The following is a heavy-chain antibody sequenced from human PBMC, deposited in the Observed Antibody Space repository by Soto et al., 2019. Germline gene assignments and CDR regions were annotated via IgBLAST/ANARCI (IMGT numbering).Heavy chain of an antibody. CDR2: IYPSGMP. CDR1: GGSISNAAYS. V-gene: IGHV4-30-2*01. CDR3: ARERGGYGLFDS. D-gene: IGHD5-18*01. J-gene: IGHJ4*02. Sequence: SETLSLTCTVSGGSISNAAYSWSWIRQPPGKGLEWIGYIYPSGMPFYNPSLRSRVTISIDRSNDQFSLNLKSVTAADTAVYYCARERGGYGLFDSWGQGTLVTVAA.